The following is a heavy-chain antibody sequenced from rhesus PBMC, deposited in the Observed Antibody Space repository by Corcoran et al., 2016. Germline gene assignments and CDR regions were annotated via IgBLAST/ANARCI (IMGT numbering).Heavy chain of an antibody. V-gene: IGHV4-169*01. J-gene: IGHJ4*01. CDR3: AYGVYFDY. Sequence: QLQLQESGPGLVKPSETLSVTCAVSGGSISSNYWSWISQPPGKGLEWIGRIYGSGISTNYNPALKSRVTLSVDTSKNQLSLKLSSVTAADTAVYYCAYGVYFDYWGQGVLVTVSS. D-gene: IGHD3-34*01. CDR2: IYGSGIST. CDR1: GGSISSNY.